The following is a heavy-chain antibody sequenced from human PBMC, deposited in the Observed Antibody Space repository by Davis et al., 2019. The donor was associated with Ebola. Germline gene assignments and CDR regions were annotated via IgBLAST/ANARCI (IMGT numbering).Heavy chain of an antibody. V-gene: IGHV3-30*18. CDR1: GFTFSSYG. CDR2: ISYDGSNK. J-gene: IGHJ6*02. CDR3: AKDATVTTDLYYYGMDV. D-gene: IGHD4-17*01. Sequence: GESLKISCAASGFTFSSYGMHWVRQAPGKGLEWVAVISYDGSNKYYADSVKGRFTISRDNSKNTLYLQMNSLRAEDTAVYYCAKDATVTTDLYYYGMDVWGQGTTVTVSS.